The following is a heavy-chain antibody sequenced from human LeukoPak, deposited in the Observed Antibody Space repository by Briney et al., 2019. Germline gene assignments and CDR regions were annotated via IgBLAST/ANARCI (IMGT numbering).Heavy chain of an antibody. D-gene: IGHD4-17*01. CDR1: GFTFSSYW. V-gene: IGHV3-74*01. Sequence: PGESLRLSCAASGFTFSSYWMHWVRQAPGKGLVWVSRINNDGSITSYADSVKGRFTISRDTAKNTLDLQMNSLRAEDTALYYCAIDNYGANDYWGQGTLGSVSS. J-gene: IGHJ4*02. CDR3: AIDNYGANDY. CDR2: INNDGSIT.